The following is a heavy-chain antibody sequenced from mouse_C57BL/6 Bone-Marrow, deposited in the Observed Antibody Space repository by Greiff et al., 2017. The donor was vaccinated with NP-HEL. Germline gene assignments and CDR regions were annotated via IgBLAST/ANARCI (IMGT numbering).Heavy chain of an antibody. Sequence: EVQVVESGGGLVKPGGSLKLSCAASGFTFSSYTMSWVRQTPEKRLEWVATISGGGGNTYYPDSVKGRFTISRDNAKNTLYLQMSSLRSEDTALYYCASLYFDYWGQGTTLTVSS. CDR2: ISGGGGNT. CDR1: GFTFSSYT. J-gene: IGHJ2*01. CDR3: ASLYFDY. V-gene: IGHV5-9*01.